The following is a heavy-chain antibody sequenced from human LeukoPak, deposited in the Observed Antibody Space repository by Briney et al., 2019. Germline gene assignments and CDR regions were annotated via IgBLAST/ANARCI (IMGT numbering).Heavy chain of an antibody. D-gene: IGHD2-2*01. V-gene: IGHV3-23*01. CDR1: GFTFRTYA. Sequence: GGSLRLSCAASGFTFRTYAMSWVRQPPGKGLEWVSAISGSGGSTYYAESVKGRFTISRDNSKHTLYPEMNSLRAVDTAVYYCAKDFFDSSSCYYFDYWGQGTLVTVSS. J-gene: IGHJ4*02. CDR2: ISGSGGST. CDR3: AKDFFDSSSCYYFDY.